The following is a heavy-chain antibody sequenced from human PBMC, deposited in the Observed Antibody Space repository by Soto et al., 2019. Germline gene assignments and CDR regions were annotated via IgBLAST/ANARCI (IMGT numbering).Heavy chain of an antibody. D-gene: IGHD3-10*01. V-gene: IGHV4-34*01. CDR3: ARDYGSGSYINPFDY. J-gene: IGHJ4*02. Sequence: SETLSLTCAVYGGSFSGYYWSWIRQPPGKGLEWIGEINHSGSTNYNPSLKSRVTISVDTSKNQFSLKLSSVTAADTAVYNCARDYGSGSYINPFDYWGQGTLVTVSS. CDR2: INHSGST. CDR1: GGSFSGYY.